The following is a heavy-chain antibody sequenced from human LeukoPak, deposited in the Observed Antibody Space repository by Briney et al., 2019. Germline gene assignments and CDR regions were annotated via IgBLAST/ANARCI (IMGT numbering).Heavy chain of an antibody. J-gene: IGHJ6*02. D-gene: IGHD3-3*01. CDR3: AKVLPPHRHYDFWSGYYPSPGYGMDV. Sequence: PGGSLTLSCAASGFTFSSYGLHWVRQAPGKGLEWVAVISYDGSNKYYADSVKGRFTISRDNSKNTLYLQMNSLRAEDTAVCYCAKVLPPHRHYDFWSGYYPSPGYGMDVWGQGTTVTVSS. CDR2: ISYDGSNK. V-gene: IGHV3-30*18. CDR1: GFTFSSYG.